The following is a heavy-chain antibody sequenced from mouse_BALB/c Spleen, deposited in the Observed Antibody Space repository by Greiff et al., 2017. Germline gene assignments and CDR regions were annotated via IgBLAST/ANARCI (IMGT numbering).Heavy chain of an antibody. Sequence: EVQVVESGGGLVKPGGSLKLSCAASGFTFSSYAMSWVRQSPEKRLEWVAEISSGGSYTYYPDTVTGRFTISRDNAKNTLYLEMSSLRSEDTAMYYCAREGATATYWYFDGWGAGTTVTVSS. CDR1: GFTFSSYA. V-gene: IGHV5-9-4*01. D-gene: IGHD1-2*01. CDR3: AREGATATYWYFDG. CDR2: ISSGGSYT. J-gene: IGHJ1*01.